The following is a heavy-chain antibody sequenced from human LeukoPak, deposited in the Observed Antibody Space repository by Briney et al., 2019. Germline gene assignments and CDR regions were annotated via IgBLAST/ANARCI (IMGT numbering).Heavy chain of an antibody. V-gene: IGHV5-51*01. J-gene: IGHJ3*02. D-gene: IGHD3-9*01. Sequence: GESLKISCKGSGYSFTSYWIGWVRQMPGKGLEWMGIIYPGDSDTRYSPSFQGQVTISADKSISTAYLQWSSLEASDTAMYYCARHLNYDILTGRAIDAFDIWGQGTMVTVSS. CDR1: GYSFTSYW. CDR3: ARHLNYDILTGRAIDAFDI. CDR2: IYPGDSDT.